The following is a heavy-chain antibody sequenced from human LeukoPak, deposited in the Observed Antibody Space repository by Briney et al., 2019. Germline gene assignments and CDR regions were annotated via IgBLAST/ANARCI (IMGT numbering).Heavy chain of an antibody. V-gene: IGHV3-11*06. CDR1: GFTFSDYY. CDR3: ARDPRYCSGGSCLRFDY. CDR2: ISGSSTIT. J-gene: IGHJ4*02. D-gene: IGHD2-15*01. Sequence: GGSLRLSCAASGFTFSDYYMSWIRQAPGKGLEWISYISGSSTITYYADSVKGRFTISRDNAKKSLYLELNSLRDDDTAVYYCARDPRYCSGGSCLRFDYWGQGTLVSVSS.